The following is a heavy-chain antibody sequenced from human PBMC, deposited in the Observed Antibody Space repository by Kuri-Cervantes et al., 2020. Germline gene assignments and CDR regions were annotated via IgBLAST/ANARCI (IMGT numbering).Heavy chain of an antibody. J-gene: IGHJ5*02. D-gene: IGHD3-10*01. CDR3: AKSIRGVRGVIIGWFDP. CDR1: GFTFSSYA. V-gene: IGHV3-23*01. Sequence: GESLKISCAASGFTFSSYAMSWVRQAPGKGLEWVSAISGSGGSTYYADSVKGRFTISRDNSKNTLYLQMNSLRAEDTAVYYCAKSIRGVRGVIIGWFDPWGQGTLVTVSS. CDR2: ISGSGGST.